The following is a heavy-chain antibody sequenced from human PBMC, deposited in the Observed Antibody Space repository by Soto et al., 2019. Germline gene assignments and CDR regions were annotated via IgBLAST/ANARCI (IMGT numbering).Heavy chain of an antibody. D-gene: IGHD3-22*01. Sequence: PGGSLRLSCAAAGFDFEDYAMHWVRQVPGKGLEWVSLTNSDGTDSYYMDSVKGRFTISRDNAKSTLYLQMDRLRPEDTALYFCAKSLYYYDSSPLDHWGRGTLVTVS. CDR2: TNSDGTDS. J-gene: IGHJ4*02. V-gene: IGHV3-43D*04. CDR3: AKSLYYYDSSPLDH. CDR1: GFDFEDYA.